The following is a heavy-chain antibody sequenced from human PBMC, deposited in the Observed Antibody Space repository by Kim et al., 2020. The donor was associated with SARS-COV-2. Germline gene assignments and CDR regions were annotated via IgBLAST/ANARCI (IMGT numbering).Heavy chain of an antibody. CDR3: AKDTGPFHYYESSGPFDY. J-gene: IGHJ4*02. Sequence: KGQLTISSNYSKNTLYLQMSSLRAEDTAVYYCAKDTGPFHYYESSGPFDYWGQGTLVTVSS. V-gene: IGHV3-23*02. D-gene: IGHD3-22*01.